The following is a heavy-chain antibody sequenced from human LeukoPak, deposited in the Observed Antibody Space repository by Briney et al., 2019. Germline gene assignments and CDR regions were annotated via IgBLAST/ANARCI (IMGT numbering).Heavy chain of an antibody. D-gene: IGHD3-22*01. CDR2: ISWNSGSI. CDR1: GFTFDDYA. CDR3: AKDISYYDSSGYYGVDY. Sequence: GGSLRLSCAASGFTFDDYAMHWVRQAPGKGLEWVSGISWNSGSICYADSVKGRFTISRDNAKNSLYLQMNSLRAEDTALYYCAKDISYYDSSGYYGVDYWGQGTLVTVSS. V-gene: IGHV3-9*01. J-gene: IGHJ4*02.